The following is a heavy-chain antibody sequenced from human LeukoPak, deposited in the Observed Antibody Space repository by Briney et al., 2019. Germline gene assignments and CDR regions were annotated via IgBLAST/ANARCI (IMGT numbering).Heavy chain of an antibody. CDR2: ISSNGGST. V-gene: IGHV3-64*01. D-gene: IGHD5-18*01. CDR3: ARAVGGYSYDHKYYFDY. J-gene: IGHJ4*02. CDR1: GFTFSSYA. Sequence: GGSLRLSCAASGFTFSSYAMHWVRQAPGKGLEYVSAISSNGGSTYYANSVKGRFTISRDNSKNTLYLQMGSLRAEDMAVYYCARAVGGYSYDHKYYFDYWGQGTLVTVSS.